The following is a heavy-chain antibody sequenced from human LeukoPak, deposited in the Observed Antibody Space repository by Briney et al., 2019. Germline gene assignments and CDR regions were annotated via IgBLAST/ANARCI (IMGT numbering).Heavy chain of an antibody. CDR1: GFTFSSYS. J-gene: IGHJ6*02. D-gene: IGHD3-16*01. CDR3: ATYTHWVAGDV. V-gene: IGHV3-21*01. Sequence: KSGGSLRLSCAASGFTFSSYSMNWVRQAPGKGLEWVSPISSSSSYIYYADSVKGRFTISRDNAKNSLYLQMNSLRAEDTAVYYCATYTHWVAGDVWGQGTTVTVSS. CDR2: ISSSSSYI.